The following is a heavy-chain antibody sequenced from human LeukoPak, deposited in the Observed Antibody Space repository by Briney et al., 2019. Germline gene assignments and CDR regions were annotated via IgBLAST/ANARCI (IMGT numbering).Heavy chain of an antibody. CDR3: ASHRYGSET. Sequence: SETLSLTCTVSGGSISSDDYYWSWIRQLPGKGLEWIGYIYYSGSTNYNPSLKSRVTISVDTSKNQFSLKLSSVTAADTAVYYCASHRYGSETWGQGTLVTVSP. J-gene: IGHJ5*02. V-gene: IGHV4-61*08. CDR2: IYYSGST. D-gene: IGHD3-10*01. CDR1: GGSISSDDYY.